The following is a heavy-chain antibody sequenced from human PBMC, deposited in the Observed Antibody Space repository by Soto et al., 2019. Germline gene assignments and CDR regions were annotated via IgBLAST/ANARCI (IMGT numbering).Heavy chain of an antibody. CDR1: GGSISSGGYY. Sequence: QVQLQESGPGLVKPSQTLSLTCTVSGGSISSGGYYWSWIRQHPGKGLEWIGYIYYSGSTYYNPSLKSRVTISVDTSKNQFSLKLSSVTAADTAVYYWAREVVVTLPDAFDIWGQGTMVTVSS. J-gene: IGHJ3*02. CDR3: AREVVVTLPDAFDI. CDR2: IYYSGST. V-gene: IGHV4-31*03. D-gene: IGHD3-22*01.